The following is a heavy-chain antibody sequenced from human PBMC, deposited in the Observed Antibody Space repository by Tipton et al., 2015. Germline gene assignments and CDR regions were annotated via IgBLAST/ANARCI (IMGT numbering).Heavy chain of an antibody. CDR1: GGSVSSGSYY. J-gene: IGHJ6*02. Sequence: TLSLTCTVSGGSVSSGSYYWNWIRQHPAKGLEWIGYIYYSGSAHYNPSLKSRVTISVDTSRNQFSLRLTSVTAADTAVYYCARHEVGVIGVDVWGQGTTVTVSS. CDR3: ARHEVGVIGVDV. V-gene: IGHV4-39*01. CDR2: IYYSGSA.